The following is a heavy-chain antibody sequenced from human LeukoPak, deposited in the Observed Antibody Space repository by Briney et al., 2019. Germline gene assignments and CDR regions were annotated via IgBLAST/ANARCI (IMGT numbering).Heavy chain of an antibody. J-gene: IGHJ6*02. CDR2: ISPYNGNT. CDR1: GYTFTTYG. CDR3: ARDGSMDV. V-gene: IGHV1-18*01. Sequence: ASVKVSCKASGYTFTTYGVSWVRQAPGQGLEWMGWISPYNGNTNYAQKLQGRVTLTTDTSTSTAYLELRSLISDDTAAYFCARDGSMDVWGQGTTVTVSS.